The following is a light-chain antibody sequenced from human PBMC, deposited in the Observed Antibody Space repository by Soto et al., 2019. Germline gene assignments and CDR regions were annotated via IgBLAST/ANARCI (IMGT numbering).Light chain of an antibody. CDR3: QSYDSSLYV. V-gene: IGLV1-40*01. CDR1: SSNIGAGYD. CDR2: GNS. J-gene: IGLJ1*01. Sequence: QSVLTRAPSVSGAPGQRVTISCTGSSSNIGAGYDVHWYQQLPGTAPKLLIYGNSNRPSGVPDRFSGSKSGTSASLAITGLQAEDEAEYYCQSYDSSLYVFGTGTKVTVL.